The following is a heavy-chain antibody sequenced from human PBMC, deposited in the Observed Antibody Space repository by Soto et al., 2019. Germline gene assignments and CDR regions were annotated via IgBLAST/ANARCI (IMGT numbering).Heavy chain of an antibody. CDR2: ISSSSSTI. V-gene: IGHV3-48*02. Sequence: PGGSLRLSCAASGFTFSSYSMNWVRQAPGKGLEWVSYISSSSSTIYYADSVKGRFTISRDNAKNSLYLQMNSLRDEDTAVYYCARDADEQLAGTYYYYSGMDVWGQGTTVTVSS. D-gene: IGHD6-6*01. J-gene: IGHJ6*02. CDR3: ARDADEQLAGTYYYYSGMDV. CDR1: GFTFSSYS.